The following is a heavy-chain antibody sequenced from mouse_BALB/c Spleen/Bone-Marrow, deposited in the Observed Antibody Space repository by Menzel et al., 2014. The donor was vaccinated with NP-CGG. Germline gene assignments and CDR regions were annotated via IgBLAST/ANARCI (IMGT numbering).Heavy chain of an antibody. J-gene: IGHJ2*01. CDR3: ARSDYDAFDY. Sequence: QVQLQQSGAELARPGASVKLSCKASGYTFTSYWMQWVKQRPGQGLEWIGAIYPGDGDTRYTQKFKGKATLTADKSSSTAYTQLSSLASEDSAVYYCARSDYDAFDYWGQGTTLTVSS. D-gene: IGHD2-4*01. CDR2: IYPGDGDT. CDR1: GYTFTSYW. V-gene: IGHV1-87*01.